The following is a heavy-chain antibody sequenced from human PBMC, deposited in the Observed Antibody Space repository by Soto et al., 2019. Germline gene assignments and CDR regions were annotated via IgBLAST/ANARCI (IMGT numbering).Heavy chain of an antibody. D-gene: IGHD1-26*01. CDR3: ARSRSYYVEDFQK. J-gene: IGHJ1*01. V-gene: IGHV4-31*03. CDR2: IYYSGLT. Sequence: LSLTCSVSGDSISTEGYYWSWIRQHPGKGLEWIGYIYYSGLTSYNPSLKSRVTISRATSKNQFYLKLSSVTAADTAVYYCARSRSYYVEDFQKWGQGTLVTVSS. CDR1: GDSISTEGYY.